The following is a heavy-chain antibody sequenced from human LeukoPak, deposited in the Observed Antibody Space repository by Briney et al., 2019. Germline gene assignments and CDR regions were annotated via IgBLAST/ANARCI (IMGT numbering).Heavy chain of an antibody. D-gene: IGHD2-2*01. CDR2: ITWDVGRT. J-gene: IGHJ6*02. V-gene: IGHV3-43*01. Sequence: PGGSLRLSCAASGFTFDVYTMHWVRHAPGGGLEWVSMITWDVGRTDYADSVKGRFTISRDNSGRSLILQMNTLRTEDTALYYCAKGSIVAAAPYYYAMDVWGQGTTVTVSS. CDR1: GFTFDVYT. CDR3: AKGSIVAAAPYYYAMDV.